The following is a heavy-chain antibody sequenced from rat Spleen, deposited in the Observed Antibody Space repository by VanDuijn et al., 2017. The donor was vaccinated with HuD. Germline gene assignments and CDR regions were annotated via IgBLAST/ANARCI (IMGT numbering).Heavy chain of an antibody. CDR3: AKNIYYSSYLYYFDY. Sequence: EVQLVESGGGLVQPGNSLKVSCAVSGFTFSNYDMAWVRQAPTKGLEWVASISTGGGNTYYRDSVKGRFTISRDNAESTLYLQMDSLRSEDTATYYCAKNIYYSSYLYYFDYWGQGVMVTVSS. V-gene: IGHV5-25*01. J-gene: IGHJ2*01. CDR1: GFTFSNYD. D-gene: IGHD1-2*01. CDR2: ISTGGGNT.